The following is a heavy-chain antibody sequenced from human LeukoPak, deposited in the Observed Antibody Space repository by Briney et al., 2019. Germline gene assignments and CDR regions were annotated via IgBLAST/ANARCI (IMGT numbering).Heavy chain of an antibody. Sequence: SQALSLTCTVSGGSLSGHYWSWIWQPPGKRLEWIGYVSYTGRTKYNPSLQSRVTISIDTSKSQFSLKLTSVTSADTAVYSCARLLDNDISGDPDTFDVWGQGTTVIVSS. CDR2: VSYTGRT. J-gene: IGHJ3*01. CDR3: ARLLDNDISGDPDTFDV. D-gene: IGHD3-22*01. V-gene: IGHV4-59*11. CDR1: GGSLSGHY.